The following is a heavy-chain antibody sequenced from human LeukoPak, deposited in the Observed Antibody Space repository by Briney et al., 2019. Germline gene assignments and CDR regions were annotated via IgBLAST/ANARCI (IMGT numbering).Heavy chain of an antibody. V-gene: IGHV3-30*02. CDR3: AKAGVTVPAANVKWFDP. D-gene: IGHD2-2*01. CDR1: GFTFSSYG. J-gene: IGHJ5*02. CDR2: IRYDGSNK. Sequence: GGSLRLSXAASGFTFSSYGMHWVRQAPGKGLEWVAFIRYDGSNKYYADSVKGRFTISRDNSKNTLYLQMNSLRAEDTAIYYCAKAGVTVPAANVKWFDPWGQGTLVTVSS.